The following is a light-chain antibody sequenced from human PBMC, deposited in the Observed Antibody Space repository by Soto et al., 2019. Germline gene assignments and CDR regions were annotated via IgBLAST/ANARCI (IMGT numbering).Light chain of an antibody. CDR3: DSYAASYNFGYV. V-gene: IGLV2-8*01. J-gene: IGLJ1*01. CDR2: EVT. CDR1: SSDVGGYNY. Sequence: QSVLTQPPSASGSPGQSVTISCTGTSSDVGGYNYVSWYQQHPGKAPKLIIYEVTKRPSGVPDRFSGSKSGNTASLTVSGLQAEDEVYYYCDSYAASYNFGYVLGPGPTVTVL.